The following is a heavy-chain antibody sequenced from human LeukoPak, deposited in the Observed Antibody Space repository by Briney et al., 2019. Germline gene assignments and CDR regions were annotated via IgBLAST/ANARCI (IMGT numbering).Heavy chain of an antibody. CDR3: ARDQGNEYCGGDCYFSFDY. J-gene: IGHJ4*02. D-gene: IGHD2-21*01. V-gene: IGHV3-23*01. CDR1: GFTFSNYV. Sequence: GGSLRLSCAASGFTFSNYVMSWVRQAPGKGLEWVSAITVSGVSTYYADSVKGRFTISRDNSKNTLYLQMNSLRAKDTAVYYCARDQGNEYCGGDCYFSFDYWGQGTLVTVSS. CDR2: ITVSGVST.